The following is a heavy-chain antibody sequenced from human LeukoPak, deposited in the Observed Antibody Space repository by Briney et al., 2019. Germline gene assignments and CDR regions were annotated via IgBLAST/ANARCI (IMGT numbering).Heavy chain of an antibody. CDR1: GYTLTELS. J-gene: IGHJ1*01. D-gene: IGHD5-12*01. CDR2: FDPEDGET. Sequence: ASVKVSCKVSGYTLTELSMHWVRQAPGKGLEWMGGFDPEDGETIYAQKFQGRVTMTEDTSTDTAYMELSSLRSEDTAVYYCATDLQLIGSGYDWGPWDPAEYFQHWGQGTLVTVSS. V-gene: IGHV1-24*01. CDR3: ATDLQLIGSGYDWGPWDPAEYFQH.